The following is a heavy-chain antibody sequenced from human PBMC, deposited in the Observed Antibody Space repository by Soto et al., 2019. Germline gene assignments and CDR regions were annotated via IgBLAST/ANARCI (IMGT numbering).Heavy chain of an antibody. CDR1: GASINSGGFY. J-gene: IGHJ5*02. D-gene: IGHD6-13*01. V-gene: IGHV4-31*03. Sequence: QVHLQESGPGLVKSSQTLSLTCTVSGASINSGGFYWSWVRQFPGNGLEWIGYIDYRGSTFYNPCLESRGTISRDTSKNQCSLEVKSVTAADTAVFFCARVSAAGTRWFDPWGQGTLVTVSS. CDR2: IDYRGST. CDR3: ARVSAAGTRWFDP.